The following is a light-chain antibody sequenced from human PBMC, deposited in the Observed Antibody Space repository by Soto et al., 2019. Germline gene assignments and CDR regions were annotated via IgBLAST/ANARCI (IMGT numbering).Light chain of an antibody. CDR1: QSISSW. J-gene: IGKJ5*01. CDR3: QQSYSTTIT. Sequence: DIQMTQSPSTLSASVGDRVTITCRASQSISSWLAWYQQKPGKAAKLLIYDASSLESGVPSRFSGSGSGTEFTLTISSLQPDDFATYYCQQSYSTTITFGQGTRLEIK. V-gene: IGKV1-5*01. CDR2: DAS.